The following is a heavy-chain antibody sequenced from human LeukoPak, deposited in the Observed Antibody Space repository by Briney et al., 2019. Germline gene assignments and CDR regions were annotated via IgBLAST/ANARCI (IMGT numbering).Heavy chain of an antibody. D-gene: IGHD2-2*01. Sequence: SETLSLTCAVYGGSFSGYSWSWIRQPPGKGLEWIGYIYPSGATYYNPSLESRVTISADSPKNQFSLELRSVTAADTAVYYCVRGSPDCSSHACYGARFDYWGQGTLVTVSS. V-gene: IGHV4-30-2*01. CDR3: VRGSPDCSSHACYGARFDY. CDR1: GGSFSGYS. CDR2: IYPSGAT. J-gene: IGHJ4*02.